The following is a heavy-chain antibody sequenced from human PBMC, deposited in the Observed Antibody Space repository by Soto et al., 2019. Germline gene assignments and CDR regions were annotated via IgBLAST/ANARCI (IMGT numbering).Heavy chain of an antibody. CDR2: MNPNSGNT. CDR3: ARVDTAMNFFSRPYYSYYGMDV. V-gene: IGHV1-8*01. Sequence: ASVKVSCKASGYTFTSYDMNWVRQATGQGXEXXGWMNPNSGNTGHAPQLQGPPTMTRNNSISTAYMELSRPRSEDKAVYHCARVDTAMNFFSRPYYSYYGMDVWGQGTTVTVSS. D-gene: IGHD5-18*01. J-gene: IGHJ6*02. CDR1: GYTFTSYD.